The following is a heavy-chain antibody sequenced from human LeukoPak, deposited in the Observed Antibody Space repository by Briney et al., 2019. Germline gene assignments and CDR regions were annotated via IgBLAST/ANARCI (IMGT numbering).Heavy chain of an antibody. CDR3: ARDLVYSSGWYSGYYYMDV. J-gene: IGHJ6*03. Sequence: GRSLRLSCAASGFTFDDYGMHWVRQAPGKGLEWVSGISWNSGNIGYADSVKGRFTISRDNAKNSLYLQMNSLRAEDTAVYYCARDLVYSSGWYSGYYYMDVWGKGTTVTVSS. CDR2: ISWNSGNI. CDR1: GFTFDDYG. D-gene: IGHD6-19*01. V-gene: IGHV3-9*01.